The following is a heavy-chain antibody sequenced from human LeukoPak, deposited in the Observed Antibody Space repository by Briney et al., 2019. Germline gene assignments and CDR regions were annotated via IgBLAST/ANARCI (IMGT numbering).Heavy chain of an antibody. J-gene: IGHJ4*02. CDR3: AQLKASPIR. CDR1: GLTFSSNA. Sequence: GGCPSPACAASGLTFSSNAISSGRHAPGKGLEWVSAIRGSGRSTYYADSVKGRFTISRDNSKNTLYLPMNSLRDEDTGLYDRAQLKASPIRWGEGTLVTVSS. D-gene: IGHD2-2*01. V-gene: IGHV3-23*01. CDR2: IRGSGRST.